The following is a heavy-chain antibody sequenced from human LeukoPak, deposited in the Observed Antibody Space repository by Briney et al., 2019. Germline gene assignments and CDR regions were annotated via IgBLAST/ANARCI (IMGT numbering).Heavy chain of an antibody. J-gene: IGHJ4*02. Sequence: GGSLRLSCAASGFTFSTYSMNWVRQAPGKGLEWVSSISSSSSYIYYADSVKGRFTISRDNAKNSLYLQMNSLRAEDTAVYYCARDRDVLRYFDWTFDYWGQGTLVTVSS. CDR1: GFTFSTYS. D-gene: IGHD3-9*01. CDR3: ARDRDVLRYFDWTFDY. V-gene: IGHV3-21*01. CDR2: ISSSSSYI.